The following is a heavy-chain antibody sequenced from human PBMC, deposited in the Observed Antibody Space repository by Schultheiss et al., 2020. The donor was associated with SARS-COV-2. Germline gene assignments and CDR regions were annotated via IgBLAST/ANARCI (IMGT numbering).Heavy chain of an antibody. J-gene: IGHJ4*02. Sequence: SETLSLTCAISGDSVSSNSAAWHWIRQSPSRGLEWLGRTYYRSKWYNEYAVSVKSRITINPDTSKNQFSLQLNSVTAADTAVYYCARAKTTVTSDFDYWGQGTLVTVSS. CDR3: ARAKTTVTSDFDY. CDR2: TYYRSKWYN. CDR1: GDSVSSNSAA. V-gene: IGHV6-1*01. D-gene: IGHD4-17*01.